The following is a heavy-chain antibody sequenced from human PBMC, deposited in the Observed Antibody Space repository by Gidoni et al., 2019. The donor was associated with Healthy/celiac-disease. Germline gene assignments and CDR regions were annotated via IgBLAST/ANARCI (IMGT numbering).Heavy chain of an antibody. Sequence: QVQLQESGPGLVKPSGTLSLTCAVSGGSLRSSNLWSGVRQPPGKGREWIGKIYHSGSNNYNPSLKSRVTISVDKAKNQFALKLSSVTAADTAVYYCARPYSSSWYGNWFDPWGQGTLVTVSS. CDR3: ARPYSSSWYGNWFDP. D-gene: IGHD6-13*01. CDR2: IYHSGSN. V-gene: IGHV4-4*02. J-gene: IGHJ5*02. CDR1: GGSLRSSNL.